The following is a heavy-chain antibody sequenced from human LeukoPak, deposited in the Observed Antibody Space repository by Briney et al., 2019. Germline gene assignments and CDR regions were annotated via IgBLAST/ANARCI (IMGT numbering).Heavy chain of an antibody. CDR3: ARLQRPSTSLQ. D-gene: IGHD6-6*01. J-gene: IGHJ4*02. Sequence: ASVKVSCKASGYTFTGYYMHWVRQAPGQGLEWMGRINPNTGGTNYAQRFQGRVTMTRDTSISTAYMELSRLRSDDTAVYYCARLQRPSTSLQWGQGTLVTVSS. CDR2: INPNTGGT. V-gene: IGHV1-2*06. CDR1: GYTFTGYY.